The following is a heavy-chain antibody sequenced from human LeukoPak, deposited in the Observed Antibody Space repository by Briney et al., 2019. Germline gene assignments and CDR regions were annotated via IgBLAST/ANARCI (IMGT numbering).Heavy chain of an antibody. CDR2: TYYRSKWYN. J-gene: IGHJ6*03. V-gene: IGHV6-1*01. D-gene: IGHD7-27*01. CDR1: GDSVSSNSAA. Sequence: SQTLTLTCAISGDSVSSNSAAWNWIRQSPSRGLEWLGRTYYRSKWYNDYAVSVKSRITINPDTSKNQFSLQLNSVTPEDTAVYYCAREEETGDRDYYYMDVWGKGTTVTVSS. CDR3: AREEETGDRDYYYMDV.